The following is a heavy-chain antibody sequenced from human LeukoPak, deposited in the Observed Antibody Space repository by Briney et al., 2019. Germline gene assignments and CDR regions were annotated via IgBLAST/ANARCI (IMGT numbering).Heavy chain of an antibody. CDR2: ISRSSQAI. V-gene: IGHV3-48*04. J-gene: IGHJ6*03. Sequence: GGSLRISCEASGVSLGSYATSWIRQAPGRGLEYIAYISRSSQAINYAESVRGRFTVSRDNARNSLYLDMNGLRAEDTAVYYCAGDPSVGSTWYYYVDVWGEGTTVTVSS. CDR1: GVSLGSYA. D-gene: IGHD6-13*01. CDR3: AGDPSVGSTWYYYVDV.